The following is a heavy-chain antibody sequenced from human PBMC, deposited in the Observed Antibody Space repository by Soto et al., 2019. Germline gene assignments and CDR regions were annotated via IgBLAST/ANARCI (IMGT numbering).Heavy chain of an antibody. Sequence: SETLSLTCAVYGGSFSGYYWSWIRQPPGKGLEGIGEINHSGSTNYNPSLKSRVTISVDTSKNQFSLKLSSVTAADMAVYYCARAGHDFWSGYYGSNYYYGMDVWGQGTTVT. V-gene: IGHV4-34*01. CDR1: GGSFSGYY. CDR3: ARAGHDFWSGYYGSNYYYGMDV. CDR2: INHSGST. J-gene: IGHJ6*02. D-gene: IGHD3-3*01.